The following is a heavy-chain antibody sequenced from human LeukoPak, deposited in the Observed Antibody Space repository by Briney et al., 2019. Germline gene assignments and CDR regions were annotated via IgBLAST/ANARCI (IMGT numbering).Heavy chain of an antibody. CDR1: GFTFSGYG. Sequence: GGSLRLSCAASGFTFSGYGMHWVRQAPGKGLDWVAFIRFDGNNKYYADSVKGRFTISRDNAKKSVYLQMNSLRAEDTAVYYCAELGITMIGGVWGKGTTVTISS. CDR3: AELGITMIGGV. CDR2: IRFDGNNK. V-gene: IGHV3-30*02. D-gene: IGHD3-10*02. J-gene: IGHJ6*04.